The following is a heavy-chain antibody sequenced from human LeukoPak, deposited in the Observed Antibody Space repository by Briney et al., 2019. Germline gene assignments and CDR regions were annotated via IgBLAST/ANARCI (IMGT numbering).Heavy chain of an antibody. CDR2: IYPGDSDT. V-gene: IGHV5-51*01. CDR3: ARHLRSSSLLDY. D-gene: IGHD6-6*01. J-gene: IGHJ4*02. Sequence: AESLKISYKGSGYSFTRYWIGWVRQMPGKGLEWMWIIYPGDSDTRYSPSFQGQVTISADKSISTAYLQWSSLKASDTAMYYCARHLRSSSLLDYWGQGTLVTVSS. CDR1: GYSFTRYW.